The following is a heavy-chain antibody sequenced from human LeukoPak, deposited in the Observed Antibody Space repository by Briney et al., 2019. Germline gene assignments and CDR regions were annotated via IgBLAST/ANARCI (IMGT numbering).Heavy chain of an antibody. V-gene: IGHV3-30-3*01. CDR1: GFTFSSYA. CDR2: ISYDGSNK. D-gene: IGHD1-20*01. J-gene: IGHJ4*02. Sequence: PGRSLRLSCAASGFTFSSYAMHWIRQAPGKGLEWVAVISYDGSNKYYADSVKGRFTISRDNSKNTLYLQMNSLRAEDTAVYYCATWTGITPYWGQGTLVTVSS. CDR3: ATWTGITPY.